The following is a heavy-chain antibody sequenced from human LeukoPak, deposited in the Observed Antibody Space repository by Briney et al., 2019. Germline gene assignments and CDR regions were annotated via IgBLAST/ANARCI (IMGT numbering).Heavy chain of an antibody. Sequence: SETLSLTRTVSGGSISSYYWSWIRQPPGKGLEWIGYIYYSGSTNYNPSLKSRVTISVDTSKNQFSLKLSSVTAADTAVYYCAREGLDGWYVDNWFDPWGQGTPVTVSS. CDR3: AREGLDGWYVDNWFDP. CDR2: IYYSGST. J-gene: IGHJ5*02. CDR1: GGSISSYY. D-gene: IGHD6-19*01. V-gene: IGHV4-59*01.